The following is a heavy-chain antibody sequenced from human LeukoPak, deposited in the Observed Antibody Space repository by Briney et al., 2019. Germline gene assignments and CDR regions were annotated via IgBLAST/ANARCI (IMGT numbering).Heavy chain of an antibody. CDR1: GFTFSSYG. CDR2: ISYDGSNK. V-gene: IGHV3-30*18. D-gene: IGHD6-13*01. Sequence: GRSLRLSCAASGFTFSSYGMHWVRQAPGKGLEWVAVISYDGSNKYYADSVKGRFTISRDNSKNTLYLQMNSLRAEDTAVYYCAKDRRSSSWYVYYYYYGMDVWGKGTTVTVSS. J-gene: IGHJ6*04. CDR3: AKDRRSSSWYVYYYYYGMDV.